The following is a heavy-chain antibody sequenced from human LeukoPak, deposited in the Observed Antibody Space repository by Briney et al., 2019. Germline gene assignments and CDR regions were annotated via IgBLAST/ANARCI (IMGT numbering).Heavy chain of an antibody. CDR2: INHSGST. CDR1: GGSFSGYY. D-gene: IGHD3-3*01. V-gene: IGHV4-34*01. J-gene: IGHJ6*03. Sequence: SETLSLTCAVYGGSFSGYYWSWIRQPPGKGLEWIGEINHSGSTNYNPSLKSRVTISVDTSKNQFSLKLSSVTAADTAVYYCARGKPRFSSLLLYGDYYYMDVWGKGTTVTVSS. CDR3: ARGKPRFSSLLLYGDYYYMDV.